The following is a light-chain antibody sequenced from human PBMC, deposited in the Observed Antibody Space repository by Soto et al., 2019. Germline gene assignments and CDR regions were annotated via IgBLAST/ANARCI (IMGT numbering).Light chain of an antibody. CDR1: QRIGTW. V-gene: IGKV1-5*01. CDR3: QHYKTYSPN. Sequence: DIQVTQSPSTLSASVGDRVTITCRASQRIGTWLAWYQQKPGKAPKLLISDASQLASSVPSRFSGSGSGTEFTLTISSLQADDFATYYCQHYKTYSPNFGQGTKLEIK. CDR2: DAS. J-gene: IGKJ2*01.